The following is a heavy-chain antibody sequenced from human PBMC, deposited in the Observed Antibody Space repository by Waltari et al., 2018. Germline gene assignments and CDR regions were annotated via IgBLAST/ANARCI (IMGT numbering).Heavy chain of an antibody. CDR3: ARSDYYGSGSWHYYLY. J-gene: IGHJ4*02. V-gene: IGHV1-69*01. CDR2: IIPIFGTA. D-gene: IGHD3-10*01. CDR1: SYA. Sequence: SYAISWVRQAPGQGLEWMGGIIPIFGTANYAQKFQGRVTITADESTSTAYMELSSLRSEDTAVYYCARSDYYGSGSWHYYLYWGQGTLVTVSS.